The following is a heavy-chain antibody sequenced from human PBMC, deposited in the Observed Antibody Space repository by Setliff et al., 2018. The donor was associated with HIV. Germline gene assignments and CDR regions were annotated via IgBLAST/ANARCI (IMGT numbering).Heavy chain of an antibody. CDR1: GDSISSGNYY. J-gene: IGHJ2*01. CDR2: IYSTGST. Sequence: KTSETLSLTCTFSGDSISSGNYYWSWIRQPAGKGLEWIGRIYSTGSTSYNPSLKSRVTISSGTSKNLFSLKLTTVTAADAAVYYCTRDTGYILSGYRPHWYFDLWGRGTLVTVSS. CDR3: TRDTGYILSGYRPHWYFDL. D-gene: IGHD3-9*01. V-gene: IGHV4-61*02.